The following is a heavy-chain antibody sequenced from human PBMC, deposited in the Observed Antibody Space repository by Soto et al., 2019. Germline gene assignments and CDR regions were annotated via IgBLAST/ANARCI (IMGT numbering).Heavy chain of an antibody. CDR3: ARAFTYYDILTGHQRQYTWLDI. D-gene: IGHD3-9*01. J-gene: IGHJ4*02. Sequence: SETLSLTCTVSGGSISSGDYYWSWIRQPPGKGLEWIGYIFYSGSTYYNPSLKSRVTISVDTSKNQFSLRLNSVTAADTAVYFCARAFTYYDILTGHQRQYTWLDICGQGPLVTVSS. V-gene: IGHV4-30-4*01. CDR1: GGSISSGDYY. CDR2: IFYSGST.